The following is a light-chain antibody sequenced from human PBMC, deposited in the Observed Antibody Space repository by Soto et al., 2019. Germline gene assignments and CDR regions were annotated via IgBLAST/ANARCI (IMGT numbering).Light chain of an antibody. V-gene: IGLV2-14*01. CDR2: EVS. CDR3: NSYTSSNTWV. Sequence: QSALTQPASVSGSPGQSITLSCTGTSSDVGGYNYVSWYQQHPGNAPKVLIYEVSNRPSGVSNRFSGSKSGNTASLTISGLKAEDEDDYYCNSYTSSNTWVFGGGTKLTVL. CDR1: SSDVGGYNY. J-gene: IGLJ3*02.